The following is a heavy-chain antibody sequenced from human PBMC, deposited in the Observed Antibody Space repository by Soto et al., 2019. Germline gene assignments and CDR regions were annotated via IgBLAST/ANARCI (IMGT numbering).Heavy chain of an antibody. CDR3: ARCFRSAAMVIRHYYGMDV. V-gene: IGHV4-31*03. J-gene: IGHJ6*02. CDR2: IYYSGST. CDR1: GGSISSGGYY. Sequence: KTSETLSLTCTVSGGSISSGGYYWSWIRQHPGKGLEWIGYIYYSGSTYYNPSLKSRVTISVDTSKNQFSLKLSSVTAADTAVYYCARCFRSAAMVIRHYYGMDVWGQGTTVTVSS. D-gene: IGHD5-18*01.